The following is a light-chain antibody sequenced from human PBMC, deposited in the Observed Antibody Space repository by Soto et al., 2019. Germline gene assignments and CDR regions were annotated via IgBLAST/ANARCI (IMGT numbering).Light chain of an antibody. CDR3: QQYNNWPRT. Sequence: EIVLTQSPGTLSLSPGARAPLSCKTSQSRGSNFLAWYQHKPGQAPRLLIYGASTRATDIPARFSGSGSGTEFTLTISSLQSEDFAAYYCQQYNNWPRTFGQGTKVDIK. V-gene: IGKV3-15*01. J-gene: IGKJ1*01. CDR2: GAS. CDR1: QSRGSN.